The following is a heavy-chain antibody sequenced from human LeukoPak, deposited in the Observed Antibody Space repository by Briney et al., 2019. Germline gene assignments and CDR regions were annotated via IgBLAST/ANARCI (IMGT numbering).Heavy chain of an antibody. J-gene: IGHJ4*02. Sequence: ASVRVSCTASGYTFTIYGISWVRQAPGQGREGMGWISAYNGNTNYAQKLQGRVTMTTDTSTSTAYMELRSLRSDDTAVYYCARELSWIAVAGSSSGGDYWGQGTLVTVSS. CDR1: GYTFTIYG. CDR3: ARELSWIAVAGSSSGGDY. CDR2: ISAYNGNT. V-gene: IGHV1-18*01. D-gene: IGHD6-19*01.